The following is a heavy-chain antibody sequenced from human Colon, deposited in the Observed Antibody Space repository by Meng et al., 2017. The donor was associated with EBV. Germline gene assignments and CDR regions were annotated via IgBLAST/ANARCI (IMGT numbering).Heavy chain of an antibody. CDR1: GGSITNGSDY. J-gene: IGHJ5*01. CDR2: SYYSGNT. V-gene: IGHV4-39*07. CDR3: ATTKYDSGSYNWFDT. Sequence: QLQLQESGRGLVKTSXXLSLTXTVSGGSITNGSDYWGWIRQPPGKGLEWIGNSYYSGNTYYNPSLKSRVTISVDTSKNQFSLKLSSVTAADTALYYCATTKYDSGSYNWFDTWGHGTLVTVSS. D-gene: IGHD3-10*01.